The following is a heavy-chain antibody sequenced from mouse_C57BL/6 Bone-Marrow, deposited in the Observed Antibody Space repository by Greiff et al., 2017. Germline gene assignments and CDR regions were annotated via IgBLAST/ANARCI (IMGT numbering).Heavy chain of an antibody. D-gene: IGHD2-3*01. Sequence: QVQLQQPGAELVKPGASVKMSCKASGYTFTSYWITWVKQRPGQGLEWIGDIYPGSGSTNYNEKFKSKATLTVDTSSSTAYMQLSSLTSEDSAVYYCAIIYDGHYYAMDYWGQGTSVTVSS. CDR1: GYTFTSYW. CDR2: IYPGSGST. J-gene: IGHJ4*01. CDR3: AIIYDGHYYAMDY. V-gene: IGHV1-55*01.